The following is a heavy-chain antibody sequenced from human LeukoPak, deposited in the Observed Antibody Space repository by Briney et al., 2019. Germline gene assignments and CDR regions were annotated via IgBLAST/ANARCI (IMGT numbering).Heavy chain of an antibody. Sequence: PGGSLRLSCAASGFTFRDYYMSWIRQAPGKGLEWVSYISTSGSTIYYVDSVKGRFPISRDNAKNSLYLQMNSLRAEDTAVYYCARDSCTDDVCFDYWGQGTLVTVSS. CDR1: GFTFRDYY. J-gene: IGHJ4*02. CDR3: ARDSCTDDVCFDY. V-gene: IGHV3-11*04. CDR2: ISTSGSTI. D-gene: IGHD2-8*01.